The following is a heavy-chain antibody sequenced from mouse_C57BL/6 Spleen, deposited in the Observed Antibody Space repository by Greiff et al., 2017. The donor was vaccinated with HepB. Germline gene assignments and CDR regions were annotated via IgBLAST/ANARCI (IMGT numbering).Heavy chain of an antibody. J-gene: IGHJ1*03. V-gene: IGHV1-50*01. Sequence: QVQLKQPGAELVKPGASVKLSCKASGYTFTGYWMQWVKQRPGQGLEWIGEIDPSDSYTNYNQKFKGKATLTVDTSSSTAYMQLSSLTSEDSAVYYCARRLRGYFDCWGTGTTVTVSS. CDR3: ARRLRGYFDC. CDR1: GYTFTGYW. D-gene: IGHD2-2*01. CDR2: IDPSDSYT.